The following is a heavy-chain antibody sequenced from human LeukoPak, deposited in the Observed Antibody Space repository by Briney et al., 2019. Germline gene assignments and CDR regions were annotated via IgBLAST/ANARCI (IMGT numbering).Heavy chain of an antibody. Sequence: GGSLRLSCAASGFTFNTYEMNWVRQAPGKGLEWVSYISSSGSITYYADSVKGRFTISRDNAKNSLYLQMNSLRDEDTAVYYCARDLKASGSYDYWGQGTLVTVSS. CDR3: ARDLKASGSYDY. CDR1: GFTFNTYE. D-gene: IGHD3-10*01. J-gene: IGHJ4*02. V-gene: IGHV3-48*03. CDR2: ISSSGSIT.